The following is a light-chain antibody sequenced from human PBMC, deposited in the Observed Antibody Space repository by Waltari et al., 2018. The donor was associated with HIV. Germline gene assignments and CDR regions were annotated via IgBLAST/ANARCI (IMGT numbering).Light chain of an antibody. CDR1: SSDIGAYDS. CDR3: SSYGDSLRVL. J-gene: IGLJ3*02. V-gene: IGLV2-8*01. CDR2: EVT. Sequence: QSALTQPPSASGSLGQSVTISCTGSSSDIGAYDSVSWFQQHPRSAPKLLLYEVTRLPSTVSDRFSGCRAGSTAFLTVAGLQPDDEATYFCSSYGDSLRVLFGGGTNVTVL.